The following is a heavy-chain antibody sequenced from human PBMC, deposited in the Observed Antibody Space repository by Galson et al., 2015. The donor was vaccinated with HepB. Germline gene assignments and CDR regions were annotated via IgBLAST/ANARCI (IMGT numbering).Heavy chain of an antibody. V-gene: IGHV3-53*01. Sequence: SLRLSCAASGFTVSSNSMNWVRQAPGKGLEWVSLIYSGGSTYYADSVKGRFTISRDNSKNTLSLQMNSLRAEDTAIYYCVRGNSGYGNFDSWGQGTLVTVSS. CDR2: IYSGGST. CDR1: GFTVSSNS. J-gene: IGHJ4*02. CDR3: VRGNSGYGNFDS. D-gene: IGHD5-12*01.